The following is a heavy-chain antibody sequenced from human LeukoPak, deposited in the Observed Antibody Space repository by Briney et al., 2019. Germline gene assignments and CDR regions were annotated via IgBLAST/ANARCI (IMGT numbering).Heavy chain of an antibody. CDR3: AKTGTPWYYFDY. J-gene: IGHJ4*02. Sequence: GGSLRLSCAASGFTFSDHYMSWIRQAPGKGLEWVSYISSSGSTIYYADSVKGRFTISRDNSKNTLYLQMNSLRAEDTAVYYCAKTGTPWYYFDYWGQGTLVTVSS. CDR2: ISSSGSTI. D-gene: IGHD3-9*01. V-gene: IGHV3-11*01. CDR1: GFTFSDHY.